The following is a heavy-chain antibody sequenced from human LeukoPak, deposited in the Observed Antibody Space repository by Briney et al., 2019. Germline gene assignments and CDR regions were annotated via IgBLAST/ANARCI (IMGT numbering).Heavy chain of an antibody. Sequence: GRSLRLFCAASGLTLITPSTTWVRQAPGKGREWVSSIGSPEETCYADNEKGRFTGSRDNSKNTLFLQLNSLRAKDSAVYNCAKDAIPENSIWDYFAYWGQGALVTVSS. CDR2: IGSPEET. V-gene: IGHV3-23*01. D-gene: IGHD1-7*01. J-gene: IGHJ4*02. CDR1: GLTLITPS. CDR3: AKDAIPENSIWDYFAY.